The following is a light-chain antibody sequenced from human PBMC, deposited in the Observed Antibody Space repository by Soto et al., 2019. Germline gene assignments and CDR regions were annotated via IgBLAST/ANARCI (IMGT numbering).Light chain of an antibody. CDR2: GAS. Sequence: EIALTQAPGTLSLSPGERATLSCRPSQSVSNNLAWYQQKPGQAPRLLIYGASTRATGIPARFSGSGSGTEFTLTISSLQSEDFAVYYCQQYNDWPPAITFGQGTRLEIK. CDR3: QQYNDWPPAIT. CDR1: QSVSNN. V-gene: IGKV3-15*01. J-gene: IGKJ5*01.